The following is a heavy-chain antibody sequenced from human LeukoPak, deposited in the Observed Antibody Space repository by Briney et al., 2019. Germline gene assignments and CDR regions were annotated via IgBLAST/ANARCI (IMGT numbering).Heavy chain of an antibody. Sequence: SQTLSLTCTVSGGSISSGSYYWSWIRQPAGQGLEWIGHIYTSASTNYNPSLKSRVTISVDTSKNQFSLKLSSVTAADTAVYYCARVGYYDSSGYRGYYYYYYMDVWGKGTTVTVSS. CDR3: ARVGYYDSSGYRGYYYYYYMDV. V-gene: IGHV4-61*09. J-gene: IGHJ6*03. D-gene: IGHD3-22*01. CDR2: IYTSAST. CDR1: GGSISSGSYY.